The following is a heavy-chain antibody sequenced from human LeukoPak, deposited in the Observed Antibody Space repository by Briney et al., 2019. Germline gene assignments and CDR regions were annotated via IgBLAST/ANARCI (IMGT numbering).Heavy chain of an antibody. D-gene: IGHD2-21*02. CDR2: IYSGSSA. Sequence: PGGSLRLSCAASGFSFSIYDMSWVRQAPGKGLEWVSVIYSGSSADYADSVKGRFTISRDNSKNTLYLQMNSLRAEDTAVYYCATGGDHPYWGPGTLVTVSS. V-gene: IGHV3-53*01. CDR1: GFSFSIYD. CDR3: ATGGDHPY. J-gene: IGHJ1*01.